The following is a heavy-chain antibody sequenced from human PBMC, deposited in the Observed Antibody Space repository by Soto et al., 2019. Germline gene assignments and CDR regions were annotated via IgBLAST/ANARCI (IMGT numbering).Heavy chain of an antibody. J-gene: IGHJ4*02. D-gene: IGHD4-4*01. CDR2: IYYSGST. V-gene: IGHV4-31*03. CDR3: ARVGAYSNYSRVYYFDY. Sequence: SETLSLTCTVSGGSISSGGYYWSWIRQHPGKGLEWIGYIYYSGSTYYNPSLKSRVTISVDTSKNQFSLKLSSVTAADTAVYYCARVGAYSNYSRVYYFDYWGQGTLVTVSS. CDR1: GGSISSGGYY.